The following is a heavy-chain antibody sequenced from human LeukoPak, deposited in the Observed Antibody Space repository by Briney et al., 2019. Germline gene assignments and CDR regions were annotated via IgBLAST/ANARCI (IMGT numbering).Heavy chain of an antibody. D-gene: IGHD6-13*01. V-gene: IGHV3-23*01. Sequence: GGSLRLSCAASGFTFSSYSVSWGRQAPGKGLEWVSAISGSGESTYYADSVKGRFTISREKSTTTVYLQMSNRLAEHGAIYYCAKGRRQLSYCGMVVWGQGTTVTVSS. CDR1: GFTFSSYS. CDR3: AKGRRQLSYCGMVV. J-gene: IGHJ6*02. CDR2: ISGSGEST.